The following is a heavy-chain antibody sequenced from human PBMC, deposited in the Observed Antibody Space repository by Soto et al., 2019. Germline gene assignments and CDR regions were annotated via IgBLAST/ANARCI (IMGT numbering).Heavy chain of an antibody. V-gene: IGHV3-11*01. J-gene: IGHJ4*01. CDR1: GFSFKDYY. D-gene: IGHD2-2*02. CDR2: ITSSGGKV. CDR3: ARDMYTNYLNYFDL. Sequence: PGGSLRLSCAASGFSFKDYYMTWMRETAEEGLECNSPITSSGGKVYCAASVKGRVTIARDNAHNSLYQQMSGLRAEDTALYYCARDMYTNYLNYFDLWGQGTLVTVSS.